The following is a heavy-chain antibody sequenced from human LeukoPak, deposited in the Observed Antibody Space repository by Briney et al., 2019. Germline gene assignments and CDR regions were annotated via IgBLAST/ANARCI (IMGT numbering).Heavy chain of an antibody. J-gene: IGHJ4*02. CDR1: GFTFSSYG. Sequence: GGSLRLSCAASGFTFSSYGMSWVRQAPGKGLEWVSAISGSGGSTYYADSVKGRFTISRDNSKNTLYLQMNSLRAEDTAVYYCAKIQDDYVWGSYRYIGFDYWGQGTLVTVSS. CDR3: AKIQDDYVWGSYRYIGFDY. D-gene: IGHD3-16*02. CDR2: ISGSGGST. V-gene: IGHV3-23*01.